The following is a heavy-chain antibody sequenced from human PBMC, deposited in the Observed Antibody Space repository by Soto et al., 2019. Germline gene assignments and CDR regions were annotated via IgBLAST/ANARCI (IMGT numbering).Heavy chain of an antibody. CDR1: GFTFSSYG. V-gene: IGHV3-30*18. Sequence: QVQLVESGGGVVQPGRSLRLSCAASGFTFSSYGMHWVRQAPGKGLEWVAVISYDGSNKYYADSVKGRFTISRDNSQNTRDLHMNSLRADDTAVYYCAKLAPSYCTNGVCLPADYYYAMDVWGQGTTVTVSS. CDR2: ISYDGSNK. J-gene: IGHJ6*02. CDR3: AKLAPSYCTNGVCLPADYYYAMDV. D-gene: IGHD2-8*01.